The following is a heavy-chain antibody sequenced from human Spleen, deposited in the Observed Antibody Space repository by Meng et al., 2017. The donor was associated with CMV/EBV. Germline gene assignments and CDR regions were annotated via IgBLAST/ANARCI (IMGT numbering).Heavy chain of an antibody. D-gene: IGHD3-3*01. V-gene: IGHV1-18*01. CDR2: ISAYNGNT. Sequence: KASGYTFTSSGISWVRQAPGQGLEWIGWISAYNGNTNYAQTLQGRVTMTTDTSTSTAYMELRSLRSDDTAVYYCARDNFWSDIPEFDPWGQGTLVTVSS. J-gene: IGHJ5*02. CDR3: ARDNFWSDIPEFDP. CDR1: GYTFTSSG.